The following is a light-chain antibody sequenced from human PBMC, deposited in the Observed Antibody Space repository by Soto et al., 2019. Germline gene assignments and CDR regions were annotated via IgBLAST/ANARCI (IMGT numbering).Light chain of an antibody. CDR1: QSVSSN. CDR2: VAS. CDR3: QQYNNWPLT. Sequence: EIVMTQSPATLSVSPGERATLSCRASQSVSSNLAWYQQKPGQAPRLLIYVASTRAPAIPARFSGSGSGTEFTLTISRLQSEDFAVYYCQQYNNWPLTFGGGTKVEIK. J-gene: IGKJ4*01. V-gene: IGKV3-15*01.